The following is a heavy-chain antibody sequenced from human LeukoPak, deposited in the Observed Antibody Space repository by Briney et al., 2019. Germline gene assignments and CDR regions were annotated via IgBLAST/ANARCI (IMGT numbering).Heavy chain of an antibody. CDR3: ARSGSSGYYSSFDY. CDR2: INHSGST. CDR1: GGSFSGYY. D-gene: IGHD3-22*01. J-gene: IGHJ4*02. V-gene: IGHV4-34*01. Sequence: SETLSLTCAVYGGSFSGYYWSWIRQPPGKGLEWIGEINHSGSTNYNPSLKSRVTISVDTSKNQFSLKLSSVTAADTAVYYCARSGSSGYYSSFDYWGQGTLVTVSS.